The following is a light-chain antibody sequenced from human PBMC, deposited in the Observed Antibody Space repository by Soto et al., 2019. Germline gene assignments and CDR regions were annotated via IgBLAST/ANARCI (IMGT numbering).Light chain of an antibody. V-gene: IGKV3-15*01. J-gene: IGKJ1*01. CDR2: DAS. CDR3: QQYSNWPRP. CDR1: QSVGSK. Sequence: IEMTQSPATLSVSPGERATLSCRASQSVGSKLAWYQQKPGLAPRLLIYDASTRATGIPARFSGSGSGAEFTLTIGSLQSEDFAVYYCQQYSNWPRPFGQGTKVEIK.